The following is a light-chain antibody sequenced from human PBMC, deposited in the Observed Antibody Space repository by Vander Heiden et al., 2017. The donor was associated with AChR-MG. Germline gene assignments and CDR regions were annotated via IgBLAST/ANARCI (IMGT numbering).Light chain of an antibody. Sequence: DIQMTQSPSTLSASVGDRVTITCRASQSISSWLAWYQQKPGKAPKLLIYDASSLESGVPSRFSGSGYGTEFTLTISSLQPDDFATYYCQQYNSYSLRRFGQGTKVEIK. CDR2: DAS. CDR1: QSISSW. V-gene: IGKV1-5*01. J-gene: IGKJ1*01. CDR3: QQYNSYSLRR.